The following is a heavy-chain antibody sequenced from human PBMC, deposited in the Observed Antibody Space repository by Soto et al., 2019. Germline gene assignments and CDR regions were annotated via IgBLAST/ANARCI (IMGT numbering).Heavy chain of an antibody. D-gene: IGHD2-15*01. Sequence: EMQLVQSGGGLLQPGGSLRLSCAVSGFTVSSKSITWVLQAPGQGLEWVSVLHSDVSTYYVDSVKGRFVISRDNSKNTVYLQMNSLRAEDTAIYYCARELGGSWYNWFDPWGQGTLVTVSS. CDR3: ARELGGSWYNWFDP. CDR2: LHSDVST. J-gene: IGHJ5*02. CDR1: GFTVSSKS. V-gene: IGHV3-53*01.